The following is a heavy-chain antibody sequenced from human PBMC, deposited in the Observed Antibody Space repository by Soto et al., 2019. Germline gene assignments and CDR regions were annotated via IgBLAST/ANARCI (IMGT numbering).Heavy chain of an antibody. D-gene: IGHD5-18*01. Sequence: PGGSLRLSCTASGFTFSNYALSWFRQSPGKGLEWVSAIVGSGRSAYYADSVKGRFTMSRDNSKNILYLQMNSLRAEDTAVYYCARGVRNNYGYLPDHWGQGTLVTVSS. CDR3: ARGVRNNYGYLPDH. CDR1: GFTFSNYA. CDR2: IVGSGRSA. J-gene: IGHJ4*02. V-gene: IGHV3-23*01.